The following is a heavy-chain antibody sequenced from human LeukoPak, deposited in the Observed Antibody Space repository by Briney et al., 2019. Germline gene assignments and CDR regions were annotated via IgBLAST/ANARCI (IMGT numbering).Heavy chain of an antibody. CDR2: INTDGSAT. D-gene: IGHD3-16*01. J-gene: IGHJ3*02. CDR1: GFTFNTHW. CDR3: ARPDRGEDSRGAFDI. Sequence: GGSLRLSCAASGFTFNTHWMHWVRQLPGKGLVWVSRINTDGSATTYADSVKGRFTISRDNSKNTLYLQMNSLRTEDTAVYYCARPDRGEDSRGAFDIWGQGTMVTVSS. V-gene: IGHV3-74*01.